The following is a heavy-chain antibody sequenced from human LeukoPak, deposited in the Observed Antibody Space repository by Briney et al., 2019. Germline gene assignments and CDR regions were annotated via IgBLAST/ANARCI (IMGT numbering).Heavy chain of an antibody. Sequence: GGSLRLSCAASGFTFSSYEMNWVRQAPGKGLEWVSSISSSSSYIYYADSVKGRFTISRDNAKNSLYLQMNSLRAEDTAVYYCARVGSRHGSGSYFLDYWGQGTLVTVSS. CDR3: ARVGSRHGSGSYFLDY. V-gene: IGHV3-21*01. J-gene: IGHJ4*02. D-gene: IGHD3-10*01. CDR1: GFTFSSYE. CDR2: ISSSSSYI.